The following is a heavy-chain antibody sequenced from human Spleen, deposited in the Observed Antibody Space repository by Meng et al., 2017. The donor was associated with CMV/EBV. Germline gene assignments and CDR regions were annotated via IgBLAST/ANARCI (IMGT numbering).Heavy chain of an antibody. CDR1: GYTFSSYG. J-gene: IGHJ4*02. CDR3: ALNPLRFLEWLPLWY. CDR2: ISAYNGNT. V-gene: IGHV1-18*01. Sequence: VPLVPAGAEGKKPGASLKVSCKASGYTFSSYGISWVRQAPGQGLEWMGWISAYNGNTNYAQKFQGRVTMTRDTSISTAYMELSRLRSDDTAVYYCALNPLRFLEWLPLWYWGQGTLVTVSS. D-gene: IGHD3-3*01.